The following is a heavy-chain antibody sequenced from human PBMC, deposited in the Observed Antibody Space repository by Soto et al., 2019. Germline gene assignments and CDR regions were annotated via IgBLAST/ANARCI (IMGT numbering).Heavy chain of an antibody. D-gene: IGHD3-3*01. V-gene: IGHV1-24*01. J-gene: IGHJ5*02. CDR2: FDPEDGET. CDR1: GYTLTELC. CDR3: ATGVPWSGGRNWFDP. Sequence: APVKVSCKVSGYTLTELCMHGVRQAPGKGLEWMGGFDPEDGETIYAQKFQGRVTMTEDTSTDTAYMELSSLRSEDTAVYYCATGVPWSGGRNWFDPWGQGTLVTVSS.